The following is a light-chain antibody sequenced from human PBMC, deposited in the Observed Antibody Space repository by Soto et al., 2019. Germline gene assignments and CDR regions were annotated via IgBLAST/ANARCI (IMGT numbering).Light chain of an antibody. CDR1: SSNIGGNS. Sequence: VMTQPPSVSATPGQKVTISCSGSSSNIGGNSVSWYQQLPGTAPKLLIYDDNKRPSGIPDRFSGSKSGTSATLGITGFQTGDEADYYCGSWDSSLSAYVFGTGTKVTVL. CDR3: GSWDSSLSAYV. CDR2: DDN. J-gene: IGLJ1*01. V-gene: IGLV1-51*01.